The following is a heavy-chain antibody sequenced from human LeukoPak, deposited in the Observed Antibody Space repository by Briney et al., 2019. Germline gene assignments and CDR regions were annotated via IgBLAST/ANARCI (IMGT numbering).Heavy chain of an antibody. V-gene: IGHV4-59*01. Sequence: SETLSLTCSVSGDSISSYYWSWIRRPPGEGLGWIGHISYSGSTNYNPFLKSRVTISVEISKKQFSLKLKSVAAADTAVYYCARGFRYFSSGYDSPDAFDMWGQGTMVSVSS. CDR1: GDSISSYY. CDR3: ARGFRYFSSGYDSPDAFDM. J-gene: IGHJ3*02. CDR2: ISYSGST. D-gene: IGHD3-22*01.